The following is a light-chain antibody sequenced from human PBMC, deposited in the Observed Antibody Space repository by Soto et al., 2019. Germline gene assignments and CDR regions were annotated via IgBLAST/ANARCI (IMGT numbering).Light chain of an antibody. CDR2: AAS. J-gene: IGKJ1*01. V-gene: IGKV1-39*01. CDR3: QQSYSLRGT. CDR1: QDISNY. Sequence: DIQMTQSPSSLSASVRDRVTITCQASQDISNYLNWYQQKPGKAPKLLIYAASSLQSGVPSRFSGSGSGTDFTLTISSLQPEDFATYFCQQSYSLRGTFGQGTKVDIK.